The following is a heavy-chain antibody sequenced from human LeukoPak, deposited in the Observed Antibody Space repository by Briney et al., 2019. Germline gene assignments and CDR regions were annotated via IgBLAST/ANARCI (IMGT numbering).Heavy chain of an antibody. Sequence: ASETLSLTCTVSGDSISSYYWSWIRQPPGKGLEWIGHIYYSGSTNYNPSLKSRVTISVDTSKNQFSLKLSSVTAADTAVYYCARQWYGGNSGGYFDYWGQGTLVTVSS. CDR3: ARQWYGGNSGGYFDY. V-gene: IGHV4-59*08. CDR2: IYYSGST. CDR1: GDSISSYY. J-gene: IGHJ4*02. D-gene: IGHD4-23*01.